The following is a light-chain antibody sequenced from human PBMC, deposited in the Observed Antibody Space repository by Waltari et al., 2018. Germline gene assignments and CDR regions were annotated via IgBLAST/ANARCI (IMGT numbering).Light chain of an antibody. V-gene: IGLV2-14*01. CDR2: DVS. Sequence: QSALTQPTSVSGSPGQSLTISCPGTSRDDGFYNYVSWYQQYPGKVPQLLIYDVSDRPSGVSSRFSGSKSGNTASLTISGLQVYDEADYYCNSYTGSSSWVFGGGTKLTVL. J-gene: IGLJ3*02. CDR1: SRDDGFYNY. CDR3: NSYTGSSSWV.